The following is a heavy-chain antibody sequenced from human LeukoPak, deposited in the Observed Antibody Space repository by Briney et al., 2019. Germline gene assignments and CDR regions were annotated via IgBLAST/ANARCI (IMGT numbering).Heavy chain of an antibody. Sequence: GRSLRLSCAASGFTFSSYTIHWVRQAPGKGLEWVAVISYDGSNKKYADSVKGRFTISRDNSKNRLHLQMNSLRAEDTAVYYCARGTYGLGSYYYYYYGMDVWGQGTTVTVSS. CDR2: ISYDGSNK. J-gene: IGHJ6*02. V-gene: IGHV3-30*04. CDR1: GFTFSSYT. CDR3: ARGTYGLGSYYYYYYGMDV. D-gene: IGHD3-10*01.